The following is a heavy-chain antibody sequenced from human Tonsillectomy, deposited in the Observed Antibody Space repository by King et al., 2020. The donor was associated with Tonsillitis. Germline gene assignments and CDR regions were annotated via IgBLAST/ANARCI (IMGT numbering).Heavy chain of an antibody. J-gene: IGHJ4*02. D-gene: IGHD5-18*01. V-gene: IGHV4-59*01. Sequence: VQLQESGPGLVKPSETLSLTCTVSGGSISNYYWSWIRQPPGKGLEWIGYIYYSGNTNYNPSLKSRVTISVDTSKNQFSLKLSSVTAADTAVYYCARNGGYSYALDYWGQGTLVTVSS. CDR1: GGSISNYY. CDR3: ARNGGYSYALDY. CDR2: IYYSGNT.